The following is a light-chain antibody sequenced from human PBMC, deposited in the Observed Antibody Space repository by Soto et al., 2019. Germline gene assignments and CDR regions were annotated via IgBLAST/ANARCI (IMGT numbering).Light chain of an antibody. CDR1: QSISGW. CDR2: EAS. V-gene: IGKV1-5*01. J-gene: IGKJ1*01. Sequence: DIQMTQSPSTLSASVGDRVTITCRASQSISGWLAWYQQKPGTAPKLLIYEASNLESGVPSRFSGSGSGTEFNLSISSLQPDDFATYYCQQYHSDWTFGQGTKVEIK. CDR3: QQYHSDWT.